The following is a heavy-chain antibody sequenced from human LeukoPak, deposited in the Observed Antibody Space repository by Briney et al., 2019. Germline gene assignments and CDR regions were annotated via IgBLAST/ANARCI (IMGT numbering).Heavy chain of an antibody. J-gene: IGHJ4*02. V-gene: IGHV1-18*01. D-gene: IGHD2-8*01. Sequence: ASVKVSCKASGYTFTNYGISWVRQAPGQGLEWMGWISAYNGNTNYAHQLQGRVTMTTDASTSTTYMELRSLRSDDTAVYYCALIPYCTTATCYYFDFWGQGTLVTVSS. CDR3: ALIPYCTTATCYYFDF. CDR2: ISAYNGNT. CDR1: GYTFTNYG.